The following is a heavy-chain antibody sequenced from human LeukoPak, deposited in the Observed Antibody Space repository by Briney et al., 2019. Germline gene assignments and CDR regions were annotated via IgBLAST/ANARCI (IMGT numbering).Heavy chain of an antibody. CDR2: IYYSGST. D-gene: IGHD2-21*02. J-gene: IGHJ5*02. V-gene: IGHV4-31*03. CDR1: GGSISSGGYY. CDR3: ARRLPSSVGKCRYCGGDCCENWFDP. Sequence: SETLSLTCTVSGGSISSGGYYWSWIRQHPGKGLEWIGYIYYSGSTYYNPSLKSRVTISVDTSKNQFSLKLSSVTAADTAVYYCARRLPSSVGKCRYCGGDCCENWFDPWGQGTLVTVSS.